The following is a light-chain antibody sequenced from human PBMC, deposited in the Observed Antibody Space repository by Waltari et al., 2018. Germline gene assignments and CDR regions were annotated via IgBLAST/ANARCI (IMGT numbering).Light chain of an antibody. V-gene: IGLV2-23*01. Sequence: QSALTQPASVSGSPGQSISIPCTGTSSDVGSYNLVPWYQQHPDKAPKLMIYEDTKRPSGVSNRFSGSKSGTTASLTISGLQAEDEADYYCCSYAGSSTLVFGGGTKLTVL. CDR1: SSDVGSYNL. J-gene: IGLJ3*02. CDR2: EDT. CDR3: CSYAGSSTLV.